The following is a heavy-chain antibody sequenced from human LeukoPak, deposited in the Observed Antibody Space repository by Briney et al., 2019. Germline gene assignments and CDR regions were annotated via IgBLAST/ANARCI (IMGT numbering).Heavy chain of an antibody. J-gene: IGHJ5*02. V-gene: IGHV4-61*01. CDR2: IYYSGST. CDR3: TRRTRLGWFDP. Sequence: SQTLSLTCTVSGGSISSGSYYWSWIRQPPGKGLEWIGYIYYSGSTNYNPSLQSRVTISVDTSKNQFSLKLSTVTAADTAVYYGTRRTRLGWFDPWGQGTLVTVSS. CDR1: GGSISSGSYY. D-gene: IGHD2-8*01.